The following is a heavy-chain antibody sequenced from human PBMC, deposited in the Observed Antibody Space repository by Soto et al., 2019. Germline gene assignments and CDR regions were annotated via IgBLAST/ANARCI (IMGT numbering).Heavy chain of an antibody. CDR1: GFAFSSHW. CDR3: ARVAPTTYGHQQLDC. V-gene: IGHV3-7*01. Sequence: EVQLVESGGGLVQPGGSLRLSCAASGFAFSSHWMTCVRQAPGKGLEWVANIKQDGSGEYYVDSVKGRFTSSRDNAKNSLSLQMNSLRAEDTAVYSCARVAPTTYGHQQLDCWGKGTLVTVSS. J-gene: IGHJ4*02. D-gene: IGHD4-17*01. CDR2: IKQDGSGE.